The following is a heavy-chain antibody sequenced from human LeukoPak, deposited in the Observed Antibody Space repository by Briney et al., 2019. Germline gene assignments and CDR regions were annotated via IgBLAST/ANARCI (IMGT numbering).Heavy chain of an antibody. J-gene: IGHJ3*02. Sequence: SETLSLTCTVSGGSISSSSYYWGWIRQPPGKGLEWIGSIYYSGSTNYNPSLKSRVTISVDTSKNQFSLKLSSVTAADTAVYYCARERGLGAFDIWGQGTMVTVSS. CDR2: IYYSGST. CDR3: ARERGLGAFDI. V-gene: IGHV4-39*07. CDR1: GGSISSSSYY. D-gene: IGHD5-12*01.